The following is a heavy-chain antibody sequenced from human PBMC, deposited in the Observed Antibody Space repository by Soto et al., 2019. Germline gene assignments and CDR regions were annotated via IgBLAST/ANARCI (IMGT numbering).Heavy chain of an antibody. J-gene: IGHJ4*02. V-gene: IGHV1-69*13. CDR3: AICRLNFVHIDSFDY. D-gene: IGHD2-15*01. Sequence: SVKVSCKASGGTFSSYAISWVRQAPGQGLEWMGGIIPIFGTANYAQKFQGRVTITADESTSTAYMELSSLRSEDTAVYYCAICRLNFVHIDSFDYWGQGTLVTVSS. CDR1: GGTFSSYA. CDR2: IIPIFGTA.